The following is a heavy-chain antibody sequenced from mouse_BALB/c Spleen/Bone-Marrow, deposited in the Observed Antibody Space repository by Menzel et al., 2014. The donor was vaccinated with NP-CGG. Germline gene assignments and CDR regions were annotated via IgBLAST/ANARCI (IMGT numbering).Heavy chain of an antibody. Sequence: EVKLQESGGDLVKPGGSLKLSCAASGFTFSSYGMSWVRQTPDKRLEWVATISSGGSYTYYPDSVKGRFTISRDNAKNTLYLQMSSLKSEDTAMYYCARQDYDRFAYWGQGTLVTVSA. CDR3: ARQDYDRFAY. V-gene: IGHV5-6*01. J-gene: IGHJ3*01. D-gene: IGHD2-4*01. CDR2: ISSGGSYT. CDR1: GFTFSSYG.